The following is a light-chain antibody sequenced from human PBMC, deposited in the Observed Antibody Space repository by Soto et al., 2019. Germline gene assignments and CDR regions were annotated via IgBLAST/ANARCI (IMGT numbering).Light chain of an antibody. Sequence: DIQMTQSPSSLSASVGDRVTITCRASQSISSYLNWYQQKPGKAPKLLIYAASSLQSGVPSRFSGSGSGTDFTLTIGSLQPEDFATYYCRQSYSTPCTFGQGTRLEIK. CDR2: AAS. CDR3: RQSYSTPCT. J-gene: IGKJ5*01. V-gene: IGKV1-39*01. CDR1: QSISSY.